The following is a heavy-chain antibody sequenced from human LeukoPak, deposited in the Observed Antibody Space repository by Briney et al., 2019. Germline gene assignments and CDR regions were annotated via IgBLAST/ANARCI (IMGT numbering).Heavy chain of an antibody. Sequence: ASVKVSCKASGGTFSKHTITWVRQAPGQGLVWMGRNIPIFGIANYAQKFQGRATITTDESTSTAYMELSSLRSEDTAVYYCARGPVVRGVNDAFDIWGRGTMVTVSS. CDR2: NIPIFGIA. D-gene: IGHD3-10*01. V-gene: IGHV1-69*05. CDR3: ARGPVVRGVNDAFDI. CDR1: GGTFSKHT. J-gene: IGHJ3*02.